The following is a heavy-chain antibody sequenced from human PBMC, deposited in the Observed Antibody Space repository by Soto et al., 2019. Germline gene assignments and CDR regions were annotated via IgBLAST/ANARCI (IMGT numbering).Heavy chain of an antibody. CDR2: INPNSGGT. V-gene: IGHV1-2*04. Sequence: QVQLVQSGAEVKKPGASVKVSCKASGYTFTGYYMHWVRQAPGQGLEWMGWINPNSGGTNYAQKFQGWVTMTRDKSISTAYMELSRLRSDDTDVYYCARVRGSGSYYGDAFDIWGQGTMVTVSS. CDR1: GYTFTGYY. J-gene: IGHJ3*02. D-gene: IGHD1-26*01. CDR3: ARVRGSGSYYGDAFDI.